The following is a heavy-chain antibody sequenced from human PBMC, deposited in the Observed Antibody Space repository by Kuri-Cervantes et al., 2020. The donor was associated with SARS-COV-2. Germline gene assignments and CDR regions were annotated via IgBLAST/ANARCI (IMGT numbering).Heavy chain of an antibody. J-gene: IGHJ6*03. CDR2: IYTSGNT. CDR1: GGPISSYY. V-gene: IGHV4-4*07. D-gene: IGHD3-10*01. Sequence: SETLSLTCTVSGGPISSYYCSWIRQPAGKGLVWSGCIYTSGNTNYNPSLKSRVTMSVDTSKNQFSLKMSSVTAADTGLYYCARNLPSYYTYYYYYMDVWGKGTTVTVSS. CDR3: ARNLPSYYTYYYYYMDV.